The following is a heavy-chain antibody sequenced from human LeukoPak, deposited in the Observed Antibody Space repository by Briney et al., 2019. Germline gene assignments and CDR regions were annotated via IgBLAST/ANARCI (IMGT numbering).Heavy chain of an antibody. CDR3: ARGNGSGSYYRPAYFDY. Sequence: TGGSLRLSCAASGFTVSSYGMHWVRQAPGKGLEWVAVIWYDGSNRYYADSVKGRFTISRDNSKNTLYLQMNSLRAEDTAVYYCARGNGSGSYYRPAYFDYWGQGTLVTVSS. CDR1: GFTVSSYG. D-gene: IGHD3-10*01. V-gene: IGHV3-33*08. J-gene: IGHJ4*02. CDR2: IWYDGSNR.